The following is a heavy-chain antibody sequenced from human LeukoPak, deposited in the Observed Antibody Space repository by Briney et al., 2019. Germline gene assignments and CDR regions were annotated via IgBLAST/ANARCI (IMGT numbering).Heavy chain of an antibody. CDR2: IYYSGST. D-gene: IGHD6-13*01. V-gene: IGHV4-39*07. Sequence: SETLSLTCTVSGGSISSSSYYWGWIRQPPGKGLEWIGSIYYSGSTYYNPSLKSRVTISVDTSKNQFSLKLSSVTAADTAVYYCAREIPGSSWYSYNWFDPWGQGTLVTVSS. CDR1: GGSISSSSYY. CDR3: AREIPGSSWYSYNWFDP. J-gene: IGHJ5*02.